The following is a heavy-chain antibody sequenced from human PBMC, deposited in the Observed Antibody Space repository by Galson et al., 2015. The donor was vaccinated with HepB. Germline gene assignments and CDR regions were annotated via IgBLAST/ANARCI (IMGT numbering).Heavy chain of an antibody. D-gene: IGHD2-15*01. CDR1: GYSFTSYW. CDR2: IYPGDSDT. CDR3: ARHYCSGGSCYSCFDY. V-gene: IGHV5-51*01. Sequence: QSGAEVKKPGESLTISCKGSGYSFTSYWIGWVRQMPGKGLEWMGIIYPGDSDTRYSPSFQGQVTISADKSISTAYLQWSSLKASDTAMYYCARHYCSGGSCYSCFDYWGQGTLVTVSS. J-gene: IGHJ4*02.